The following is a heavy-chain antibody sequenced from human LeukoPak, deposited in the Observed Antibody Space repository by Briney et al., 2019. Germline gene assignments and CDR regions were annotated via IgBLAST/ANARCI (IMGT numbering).Heavy chain of an antibody. CDR2: IYYSGST. CDR3: ARLSSSWYGGWFDP. D-gene: IGHD6-13*01. Sequence: SETLSLTCTVSGGSISSYYWSWIRQPPGKGLEWIGYIYYSGSTNYNPSLKSRVTMSVDTSKNQFSLKLSSVTAADTAVYYCARLSSSWYGGWFDPWGQGTLVTVSS. J-gene: IGHJ5*02. CDR1: GGSISSYY. V-gene: IGHV4-59*08.